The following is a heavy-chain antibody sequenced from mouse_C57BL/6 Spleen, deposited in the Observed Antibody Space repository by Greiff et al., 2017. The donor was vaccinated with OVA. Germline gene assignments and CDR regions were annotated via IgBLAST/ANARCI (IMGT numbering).Heavy chain of an antibody. D-gene: IGHD2-4*01. CDR2: IDPETGGT. V-gene: IGHV1-15*01. CDR1: GYTFTDYE. Sequence: QVQLQQSGAELVRPGASVTLSCKASGYTFTDYEMHWVKQTPVHGLEWIGAIDPETGGTAYNQKFKGKAILTADKSSSTAYMELRSLTSEDSAVDDCTMSYDYERFAYWGQGTLVTVSA. CDR3: TMSYDYERFAY. J-gene: IGHJ3*01.